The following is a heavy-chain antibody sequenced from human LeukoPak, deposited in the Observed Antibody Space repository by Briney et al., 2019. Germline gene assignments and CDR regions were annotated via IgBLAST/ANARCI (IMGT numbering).Heavy chain of an antibody. CDR1: GGSISSSSYY. J-gene: IGHJ4*02. V-gene: IGHV4-39*07. CDR3: ARDRVPWAAAGHAFDY. Sequence: SETLSLTCTVSGGSISSSSYYWGWIRQPPGKGLEWIGSIYYSGSTYYNPSLKSRVTISVDTSKNQFSLKLSSVTAADTAVYYCARDRVPWAAAGHAFDYWGQGTLVTVSS. D-gene: IGHD6-13*01. CDR2: IYYSGST.